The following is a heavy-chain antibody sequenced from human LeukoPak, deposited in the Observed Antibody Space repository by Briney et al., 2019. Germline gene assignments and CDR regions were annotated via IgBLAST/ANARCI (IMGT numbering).Heavy chain of an antibody. Sequence: GEFRLSCCKGFGYTFTTYLIGWVRQMPGKGLEWMGIIYPGDSDTRYSPSFQGQVTISADKSIGTAYLQWSSLKASDTAMYYCAKAGGNAGGLFFDYWGQ. CDR1: GYTFTTYL. CDR3: AKAGGNAGGLFFDY. D-gene: IGHD4-23*01. V-gene: IGHV5-51*03. CDR2: IYPGDSDT. J-gene: IGHJ4*02.